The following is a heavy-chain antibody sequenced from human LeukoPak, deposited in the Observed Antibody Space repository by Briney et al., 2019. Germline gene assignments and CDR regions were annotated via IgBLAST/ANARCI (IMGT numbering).Heavy chain of an antibody. J-gene: IGHJ6*04. V-gene: IGHV4-59*01. CDR3: ARTLPIFGAMDV. CDR1: GGSISSYY. D-gene: IGHD3-3*01. Sequence: SETLSLTCTVSGGSISSYYWSWTRQPPGKGLEWIGYIYYSGSTNYNPSLKSRVTISVDTSKNQFSPKLSSVTAADTAVYYCARTLPIFGAMDVWGKGTTVTVSS. CDR2: IYYSGST.